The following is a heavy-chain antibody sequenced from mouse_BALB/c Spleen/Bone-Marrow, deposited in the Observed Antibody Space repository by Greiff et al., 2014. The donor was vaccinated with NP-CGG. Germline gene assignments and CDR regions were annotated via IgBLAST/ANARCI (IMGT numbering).Heavy chain of an antibody. J-gene: IGHJ2*01. CDR1: GYAFTNYL. Sequence: VQLQQFGAELVRPGTSVKVSCKASGYAFTNYLIEWIRQRPEQGLEWIGVLNPGSGGTNYNEKFKGKATLTADKSSSTAYMQLSSLTSDDSAVYFCARRIYYAMGYWGQGTALTVSS. D-gene: IGHD2-1*01. CDR3: ARRIYYAMGY. V-gene: IGHV1-54*01. CDR2: LNPGSGGT.